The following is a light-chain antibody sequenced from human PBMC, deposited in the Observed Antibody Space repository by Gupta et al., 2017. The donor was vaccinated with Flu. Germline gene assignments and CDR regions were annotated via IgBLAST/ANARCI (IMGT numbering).Light chain of an antibody. CDR3: GSYGAVGV. J-gene: IGLJ2*01. CDR2: EVS. CDR1: SSDIGAYNY. V-gene: IGLV2-14*01. Sequence: QSALTQPASVSGSPGQSIAISCTGTSSDIGAYNYVSWYQQYPGKAPKLMIYEVSNRPSGVSTRFSGSKSGNTASLTIAGRQAEDEDDDYCGSYGAVGVFGGGTKVTVL.